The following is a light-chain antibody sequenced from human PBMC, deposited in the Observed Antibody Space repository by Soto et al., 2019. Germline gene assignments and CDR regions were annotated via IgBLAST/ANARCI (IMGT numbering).Light chain of an antibody. CDR2: DAS. CDR3: QQRSNWPPIT. V-gene: IGKV3-11*01. CDR1: QSVSSY. Sequence: EIVLTQSPATLSLSPGERATLSCRASQSVSSYLAWYQQKPGQAPRLLIYDASNRATGIPARFSGSGSGTDFTLIINRLEPEDAAIYYCQQRSNWPPITFGQGTRLEI. J-gene: IGKJ5*01.